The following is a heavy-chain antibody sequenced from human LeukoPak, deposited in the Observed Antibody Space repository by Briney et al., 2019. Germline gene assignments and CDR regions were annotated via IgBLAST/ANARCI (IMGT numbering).Heavy chain of an antibody. D-gene: IGHD1-26*01. CDR1: GFTFSSYG. CDR3: ARGRYSGNIGLFDY. J-gene: IGHJ4*01. CDR2: IWYDGSNK. V-gene: IGHV3-33*01. Sequence: PGGSLRLSCAASGFTFSSYGMHWVRQAPGKGLEWVAVIWYDGSNKYYADSVKGRFTISRDNSKNTLYLQMNSLRAEDTAVYYCARGRYSGNIGLFDYWGQGTLVTGFS.